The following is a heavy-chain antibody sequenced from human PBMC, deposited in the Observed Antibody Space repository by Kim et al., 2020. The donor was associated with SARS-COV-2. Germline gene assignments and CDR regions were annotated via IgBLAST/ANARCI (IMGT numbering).Heavy chain of an antibody. V-gene: IGHV4-34*01. J-gene: IGHJ4*02. D-gene: IGHD3-16*01. Sequence: SETLSLTCAVYGGSFSGYYWSWIRQPPGKGLEWIGEINHSGSTNYNPSLKSRVTISVDTSKNQFSLKLSSVTAADTAVYYCARELGELWAYWGQGTLVTVSS. CDR2: INHSGST. CDR3: ARELGELWAY. CDR1: GGSFSGYY.